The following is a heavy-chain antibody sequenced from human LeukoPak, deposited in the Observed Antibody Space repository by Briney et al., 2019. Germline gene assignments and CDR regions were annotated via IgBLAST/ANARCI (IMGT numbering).Heavy chain of an antibody. Sequence: GGSLRLSCEASGLTFSNSWMHWVRQAPGKGLVWXSRINNEGTTISYADSVKGRFTISRDNAKNTLYLQMNSLRAEDTAVYYCARVSGLGMNEYYQHWGQGTLVTVAS. J-gene: IGHJ1*01. CDR1: GLTFSNSW. CDR3: ARVSGLGMNEYYQH. V-gene: IGHV3-74*01. CDR2: INNEGTTI. D-gene: IGHD3-10*01.